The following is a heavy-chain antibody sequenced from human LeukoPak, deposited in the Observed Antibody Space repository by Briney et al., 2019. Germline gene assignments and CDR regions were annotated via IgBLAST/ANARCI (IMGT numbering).Heavy chain of an antibody. J-gene: IGHJ4*02. CDR2: TYYWSKWYY. Sequence: PSQTLSLTCVVSGDSVPGSGVGWHWIRQSPSRGLEWLGKTYYWSKWYYDYAISVKSRITIKPDTSRNQFSLQLDSVTPDDTAMYFCARSKNYAFGFWGPGVLVTVSS. CDR1: GDSVPGSGVG. V-gene: IGHV6-1*01. CDR3: ARSKNYAFGF. D-gene: IGHD1-7*01.